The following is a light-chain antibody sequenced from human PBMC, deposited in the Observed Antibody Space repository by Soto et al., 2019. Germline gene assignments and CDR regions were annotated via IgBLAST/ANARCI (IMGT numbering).Light chain of an antibody. V-gene: IGKV1-5*03. J-gene: IGKJ1*01. Sequence: DIQMTQSPSTLSASVGDRVNITCRASQSISSWLAWYQQKPGKAPKLLIYKASSLESGVPSRFSGSGSGTEFTLTIISLQPDDFATYYCQQYNSPWTFGPGTKVEIK. CDR1: QSISSW. CDR2: KAS. CDR3: QQYNSPWT.